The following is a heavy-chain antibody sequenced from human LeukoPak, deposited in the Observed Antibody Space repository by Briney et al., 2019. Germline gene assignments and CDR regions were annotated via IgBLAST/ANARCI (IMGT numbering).Heavy chain of an antibody. Sequence: SETLSLTCVVSGGSISSGGYSWRWVRRPPGKGLECVGYIYHGGNIYYKPSLKSRVTTSIDRSKNQFSLKLSSVTAADTAVYYCASTWYYYDSSGYKAFDIWGQGTMVTVSS. CDR3: ASTWYYYDSSGYKAFDI. V-gene: IGHV4-30-2*01. CDR1: GGSISSGGYS. CDR2: IYHGGNI. D-gene: IGHD3-22*01. J-gene: IGHJ3*02.